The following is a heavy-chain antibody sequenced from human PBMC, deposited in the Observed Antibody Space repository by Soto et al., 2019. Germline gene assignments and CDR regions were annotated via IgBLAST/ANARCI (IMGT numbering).Heavy chain of an antibody. CDR2: IHGPGDSA. J-gene: IGHJ5*02. CDR1: GFTFSDYA. CDR3: VKDGVPYNGQWDWFDL. D-gene: IGHD3-3*01. Sequence: EVHLLQSGGGLVQPGGSLRLSCAASGFTFSDYAMSWIRQAPGEGLKWVSSIHGPGDSAYYADSVKGRFSVSRDNSESTLVLQIEGLRVADTAVYYCVKDGVPYNGQWDWFDLWGQGTLVTVSS. V-gene: IGHV3-23*01.